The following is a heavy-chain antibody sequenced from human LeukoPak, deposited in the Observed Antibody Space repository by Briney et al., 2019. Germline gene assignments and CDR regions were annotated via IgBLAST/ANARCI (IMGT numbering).Heavy chain of an antibody. V-gene: IGHV5-51*01. CDR2: IYPGDSDA. CDR3: ARRNPDDYGDYDDAFDI. CDR1: GYSFTSYW. J-gene: IGHJ3*02. D-gene: IGHD4-17*01. Sequence: GESLKISCKGSGYSFTSYWIGWVRQMPGKGLEWMGIIYPGDSDARYSPSFQGQATISADKSISTAYLQWSSLKASDTAMYYCARRNPDDYGDYDDAFDIWGQGTMVTVSS.